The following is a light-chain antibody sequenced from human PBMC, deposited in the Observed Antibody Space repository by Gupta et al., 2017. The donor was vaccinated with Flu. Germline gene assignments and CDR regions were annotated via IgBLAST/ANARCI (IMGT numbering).Light chain of an antibody. Sequence: PTSCTGTSTDVGGYTSVSCFQEHPGGVPKLLIYEVIRRPSVVSDRFSGSKSGNTASLTISGLQAEDEADYYCASYTRNTTPYVFGTGTTVTVL. J-gene: IGLJ1*01. V-gene: IGLV2-14*01. CDR3: ASYTRNTTPYV. CDR1: STDVGGYTS. CDR2: EVI.